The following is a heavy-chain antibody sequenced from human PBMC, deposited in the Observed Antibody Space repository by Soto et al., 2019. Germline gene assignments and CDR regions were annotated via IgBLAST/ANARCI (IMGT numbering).Heavy chain of an antibody. CDR1: GGTFSSYA. D-gene: IGHD3-22*01. Sequence: QVQLVQSGAEVKKPGSSVKVSCKASGGTFSSYAISWVRQAPGQGLEWMGGIIPIFGTANYAQKFQGRVTITADESTSTAYMELSSLRSEDTAVYYCASTNYYDSSGYYSRGKRFDYWCQGTLVTVSS. CDR2: IIPIFGTA. CDR3: ASTNYYDSSGYYSRGKRFDY. V-gene: IGHV1-69*01. J-gene: IGHJ4*02.